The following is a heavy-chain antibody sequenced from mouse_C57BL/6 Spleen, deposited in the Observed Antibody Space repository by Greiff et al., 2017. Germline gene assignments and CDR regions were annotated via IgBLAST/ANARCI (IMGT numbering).Heavy chain of an antibody. Sequence: VQLQQPGAELVRPGSSVKLSCKASGYTFTSYWMHWVKQRPIQGLEWIGNIDPSDSETHYNQKFKDKATLTVDKSSSTAYMQLSTLTSEDSAVYYWARERFYSNYAGYYAMDYWGQGTSVTVSS. D-gene: IGHD2-5*01. CDR2: IDPSDSET. CDR3: ARERFYSNYAGYYAMDY. CDR1: GYTFTSYW. V-gene: IGHV1-52*01. J-gene: IGHJ4*01.